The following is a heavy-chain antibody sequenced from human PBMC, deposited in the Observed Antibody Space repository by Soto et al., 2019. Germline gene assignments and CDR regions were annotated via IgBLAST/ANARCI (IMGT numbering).Heavy chain of an antibody. Sequence: ASVKVSCKASGYSFTGYHMHWVRQAPGQGLEWMGRINPSVGSTTYAQKFQGRVTMTRDTSTSTVYMEVRSLRSEDTALYYCAREAEAPTGLDVWRKGTTVTVSP. V-gene: IGHV1-46*03. J-gene: IGHJ6*04. CDR3: AREAEAPTGLDV. CDR2: INPSVGST. CDR1: GYSFTGYH.